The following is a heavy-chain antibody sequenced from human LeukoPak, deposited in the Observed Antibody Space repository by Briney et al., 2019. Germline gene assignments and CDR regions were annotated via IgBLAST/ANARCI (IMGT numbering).Heavy chain of an antibody. V-gene: IGHV1-69*13. CDR3: ASAWVVVVPAALPPAEYFQH. J-gene: IGHJ1*01. CDR2: IIPIFGTA. D-gene: IGHD2-2*01. CDR1: GGTFSSYA. Sequence: GASVKVSCKASGGTFSSYAISWVRQAPGQGLEWMGGIIPIFGTANYAQKFQGRVTITADESTSTAYMELSSLRSEDTAVYYCASAWVVVVPAALPPAEYFQHWGQGTLVTVPS.